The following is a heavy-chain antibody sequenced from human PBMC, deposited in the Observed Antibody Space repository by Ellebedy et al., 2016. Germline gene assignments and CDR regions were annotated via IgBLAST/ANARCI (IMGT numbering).Heavy chain of an antibody. CDR3: AKLQGHIVGREYLYYGMDV. D-gene: IGHD1-26*01. CDR1: GFTFGSYG. CDR2: IWYDGGNK. J-gene: IGHJ6*02. Sequence: GESLKISXAASGFTFGSYGMHCVRQAPGKGLEWVAVIWYDGGNKYYADSVKGRFTISRDNSKNTVYLQMNSLRAEDTAVYYCAKLQGHIVGREYLYYGMDVWGQGTTVTVSS. V-gene: IGHV3-33*06.